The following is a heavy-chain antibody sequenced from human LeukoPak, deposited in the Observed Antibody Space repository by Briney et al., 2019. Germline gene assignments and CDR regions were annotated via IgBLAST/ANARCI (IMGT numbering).Heavy chain of an antibody. J-gene: IGHJ5*02. CDR3: AKDWVYIVGATTWFDP. CDR1: GFTFDDYA. CDR2: ISGSGGST. V-gene: IGHV3-23*01. D-gene: IGHD1-26*01. Sequence: PGGSLRLSCAASGFTFDDYAMHWVRQAPGKGLEWVSAISGSGGSTYYADSVKGRFTISRDNSKNTLYLQMNSLRAEDTAVYYCAKDWVYIVGATTWFDPWGQGTLVTVSS.